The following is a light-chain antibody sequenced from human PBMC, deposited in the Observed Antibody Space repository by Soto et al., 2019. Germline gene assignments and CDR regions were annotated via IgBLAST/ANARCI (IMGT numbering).Light chain of an antibody. CDR2: GNS. CDR3: AAWDDSLSGVV. V-gene: IGLV2-14*03. Sequence: QSVLTQPASVSGSPGQSITISCTGTSSDIGDYTHVSWYQQHPGKAPKLVMHGNSQRPSGVPDRFSGSKSGTSASLAISGLRTEDEAQYYCAAWDDSLSGVVFGGGTKLTVL. J-gene: IGLJ2*01. CDR1: SSDIGDYTH.